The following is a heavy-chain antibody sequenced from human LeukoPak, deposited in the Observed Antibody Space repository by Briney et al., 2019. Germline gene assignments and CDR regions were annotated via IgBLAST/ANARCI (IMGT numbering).Heavy chain of an antibody. CDR1: GFTFSSYW. CDR3: TRDLMDYDVSTGLHHYYMDV. J-gene: IGHJ6*02. D-gene: IGHD3-9*01. CDR2: INGDGRNI. V-gene: IGHV3-74*01. Sequence: GGSLRLSCVASGFTFSSYWMQWVRQDPRKGLVWVSRINGDGRNINYADSVRGRFTISRDNAKNTLYLQMNTLRVEDTAVYYCTRDLMDYDVSTGLHHYYMDVWGQGTTVTVSS.